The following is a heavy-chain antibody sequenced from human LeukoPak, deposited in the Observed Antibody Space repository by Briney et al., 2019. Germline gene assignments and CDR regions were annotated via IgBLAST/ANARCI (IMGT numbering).Heavy chain of an antibody. D-gene: IGHD2-2*02. Sequence: ASVKVSCKASGYTFTGYYMHWVRQAPGQGLEWMGWINPNSGGTNYAQKFQGRVTMTRDTSISTACMELSRLRSDDTAVYYCARGLGYCSSTSCYSYWFDPWGQGTLVTVSS. V-gene: IGHV1-2*02. J-gene: IGHJ5*02. CDR3: ARGLGYCSSTSCYSYWFDP. CDR2: INPNSGGT. CDR1: GYTFTGYY.